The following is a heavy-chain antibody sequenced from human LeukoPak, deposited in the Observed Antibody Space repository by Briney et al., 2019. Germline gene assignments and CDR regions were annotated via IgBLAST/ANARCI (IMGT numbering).Heavy chain of an antibody. Sequence: SETLSLTCSVSDDSITMYYWTWIRQPPGKGLEWLGYVDHTGSTNFNPSLNGRVSISRDTTNNLFSLKLSSVTAADTAVYYCAREWELLRRHRGWFDPWGQGTLVTVSS. CDR1: DDSITMYY. CDR3: AREWELLRRHRGWFDP. D-gene: IGHD1-26*01. CDR2: VDHTGST. J-gene: IGHJ5*02. V-gene: IGHV4-59*12.